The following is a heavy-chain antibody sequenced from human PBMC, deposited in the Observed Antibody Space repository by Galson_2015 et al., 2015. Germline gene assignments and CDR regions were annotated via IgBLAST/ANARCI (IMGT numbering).Heavy chain of an antibody. V-gene: IGHV2-5*02. CDR2: IYWDDDK. Sequence: PALVKPTQTLTLTCTPSGFSISTSGVGVGWIRQPPGKALEWLALIYWDDDKRYSPSLKSRLTITKDTSKNQVVLTVTNMDPVDTATYYCAHREEWDVDTAMGYFDYWRQGTLVTVSP. D-gene: IGHD5-18*01. J-gene: IGHJ4*02. CDR3: AHREEWDVDTAMGYFDY. CDR1: GFSISTSGVG.